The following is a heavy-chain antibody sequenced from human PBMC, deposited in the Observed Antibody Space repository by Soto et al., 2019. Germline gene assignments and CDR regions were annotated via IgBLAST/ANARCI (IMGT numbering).Heavy chain of an antibody. CDR3: ARPQTGTKVYYYGMDV. CDR1: GYSFTSYW. Sequence: GESLKISCKGSGYSFTSYWISWVRQMPGKGLEWMGRIDPSDSYTNYSPSFQGHVTISADKSISTAYLQWSSLKASDTAMYYCARPQTGTKVYYYGMDVWGQGTTVTVSS. J-gene: IGHJ6*02. CDR2: IDPSDSYT. V-gene: IGHV5-10-1*01. D-gene: IGHD1-7*01.